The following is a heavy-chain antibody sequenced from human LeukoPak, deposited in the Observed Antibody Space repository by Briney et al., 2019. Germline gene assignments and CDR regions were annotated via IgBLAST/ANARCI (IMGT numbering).Heavy chain of an antibody. CDR3: ARGLGYCTSTTCLLPFDY. CDR2: IYSGGST. J-gene: IGHJ4*02. V-gene: IGHV3-53*01. D-gene: IGHD2-2*01. CDR1: GFTVSTYY. Sequence: GGSLRLSCAASGFTVSTYYMTWVRQAPGKGPECVSVIYSGGSTYYADSVKGRFTVSRDNSKNTLYLQMNSLRAEDTAMYYCARGLGYCTSTTCLLPFDYWGQGTLVTVSS.